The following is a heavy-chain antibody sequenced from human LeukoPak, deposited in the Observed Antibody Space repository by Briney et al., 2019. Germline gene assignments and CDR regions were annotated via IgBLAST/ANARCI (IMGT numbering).Heavy chain of an antibody. CDR1: GFTVSSNS. D-gene: IGHD3-22*01. CDR2: IYSDNT. V-gene: IGHV3-53*01. CDR3: ARGLSYYYDSSGYLDY. J-gene: IGHJ4*02. Sequence: GGSLRLSCTVSGFTVSSNSMSWVRQAPGKGLEWVSFIYSDNTHYSDSVKGRFTISRDNSKNTLYLQMNSLRAEDTAVYYCARGLSYYYDSSGYLDYWGQGTLVTVSS.